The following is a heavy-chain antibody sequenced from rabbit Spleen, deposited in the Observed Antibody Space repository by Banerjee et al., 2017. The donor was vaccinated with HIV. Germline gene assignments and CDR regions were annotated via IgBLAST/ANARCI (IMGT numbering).Heavy chain of an antibody. CDR2: IRTDVHDT. V-gene: IGHV1S45*01. Sequence: QEQLVESGGGLVTPGESLTLTCTASGFSFSSNQYMCWVRQAPGKGLEWIACIRTDVHDTYYANWARGRFTISRASSTMVTLQMSSLTVADTATYFCGRGWNSVGYRIDLWGQGTLVTVS. CDR3: GRGWNSVGYRIDL. J-gene: IGHJ4*01. D-gene: IGHD7-1*01. CDR1: GFSFSSNQY.